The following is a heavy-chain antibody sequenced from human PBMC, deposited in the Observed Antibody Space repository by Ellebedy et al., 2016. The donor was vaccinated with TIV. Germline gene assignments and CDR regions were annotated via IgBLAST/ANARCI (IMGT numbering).Heavy chain of an antibody. CDR1: GFTFSSYS. V-gene: IGHV3-21*01. D-gene: IGHD3-10*01. J-gene: IGHJ6*02. CDR3: ARGGSGSVYYYGMDV. Sequence: GESLKISCAASGFTFSSYSMNWVLQAPGKGLEWVSSISSSSSYIYYADSVKGRFTISRDNAKNSLYLQMNSLRAEDTAVYYCARGGSGSVYYYGMDVWGQGTTVTVSS. CDR2: ISSSSSYI.